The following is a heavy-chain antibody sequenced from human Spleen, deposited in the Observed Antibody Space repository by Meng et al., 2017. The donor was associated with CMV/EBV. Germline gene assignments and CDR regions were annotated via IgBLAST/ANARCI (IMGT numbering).Heavy chain of an antibody. CDR2: IDGDGGTT. Sequence: GGSLRLSCTASGFAFNTYWIHWVRQGPGEGLMHVSHIDGDGGTTSYADSVKGRFTISRDNAKNTLYLQMNNLRAEDTAVYYCARDRIYAIDLWGRGTTVTVSS. J-gene: IGHJ6*02. D-gene: IGHD5-12*01. CDR1: GFAFNTYW. CDR3: ARDRIYAIDL. V-gene: IGHV3-74*01.